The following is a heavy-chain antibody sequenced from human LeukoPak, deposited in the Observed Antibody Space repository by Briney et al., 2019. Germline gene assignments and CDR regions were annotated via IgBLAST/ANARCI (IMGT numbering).Heavy chain of an antibody. D-gene: IGHD2-2*01. V-gene: IGHV3-23*01. J-gene: IGHJ6*03. CDR1: GFTFSSFG. CDR3: ASGYCSSTSCYVPYYYYYYMDV. Sequence: PGGSLRLSCAASGFTFSSFGMSWVRQAPGKGLDWVSAISGSGGSTYHADSVKGRFTISRDNAKNSLYLQMNSLRAEDTAVYYCASGYCSSTSCYVPYYYYYYMDVWGKGTTVTVSS. CDR2: ISGSGGST.